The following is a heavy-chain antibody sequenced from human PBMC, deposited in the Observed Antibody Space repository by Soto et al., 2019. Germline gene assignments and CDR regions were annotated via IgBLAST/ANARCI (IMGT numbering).Heavy chain of an antibody. Sequence: QVQLQESGPGLVKPSQTLSLTCTVSGGSIGSGGYYWTWIRQRPGKGLEWIGYISYSGSTYYSPSLKSRVSISIDTSKNQFSLKLSSVTAADTAVYYCAREASYDILTGFYNSLEFWGRGTLVTVSS. V-gene: IGHV4-31*03. CDR1: GGSIGSGGYY. CDR2: ISYSGST. D-gene: IGHD3-9*01. J-gene: IGHJ4*02. CDR3: AREASYDILTGFYNSLEF.